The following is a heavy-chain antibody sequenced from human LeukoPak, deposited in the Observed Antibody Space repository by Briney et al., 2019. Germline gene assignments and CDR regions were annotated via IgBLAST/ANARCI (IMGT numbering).Heavy chain of an antibody. D-gene: IGHD2-21*02. J-gene: IGHJ4*02. CDR1: GYTFTSYY. CDR2: INPTGGST. CDR3: ARDHYHKIHSVMVTAPDY. Sequence: ASVKVSCKASGYTFTSYYMRWVRQAPGEGLEWMGIINPTGGSTSYAQKFQGRVTMTRDTSTNTIYMELSSLRSEDTAVYYCARDHYHKIHSVMVTAPDYWGQGTLVIVSS. V-gene: IGHV1-46*01.